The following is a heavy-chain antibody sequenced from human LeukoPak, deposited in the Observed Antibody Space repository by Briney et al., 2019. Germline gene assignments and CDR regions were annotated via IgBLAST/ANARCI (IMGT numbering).Heavy chain of an antibody. Sequence: GGSLRLSCAASGFTLSSYGMHWVRQAPGKGLEWVAVISYDGSNKYYADSVKGRFTISRDNSKNTLYLQMNSLRAEDTAVYYCAKDRGGTSTLDYWGQGTLVTVSS. CDR3: AKDRGGTSTLDY. J-gene: IGHJ4*02. CDR1: GFTLSSYG. D-gene: IGHD1-1*01. V-gene: IGHV3-30*18. CDR2: ISYDGSNK.